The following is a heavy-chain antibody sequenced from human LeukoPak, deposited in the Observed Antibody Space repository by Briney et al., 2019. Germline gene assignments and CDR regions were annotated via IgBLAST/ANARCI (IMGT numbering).Heavy chain of an antibody. D-gene: IGHD6-6*01. Sequence: GGSLRLSCAASGFTVSSNYMSWVRQAPGKGLEWVSVIYSGGSTYYADSVKGRFTISRDNSKNTLYLQMNSLRAEDTAVYYCARSVFSSSKLYYYYYMDVWGKGTTVTVSS. CDR3: ARSVFSSSKLYYYYYMDV. V-gene: IGHV3-53*01. CDR2: IYSGGST. CDR1: GFTVSSNY. J-gene: IGHJ6*03.